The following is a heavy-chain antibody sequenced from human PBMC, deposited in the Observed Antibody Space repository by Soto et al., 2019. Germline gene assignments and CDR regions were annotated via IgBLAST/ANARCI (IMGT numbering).Heavy chain of an antibody. CDR2: IYYSGST. Sequence: PSETLPLTCTVSGGSISSGDYYWSWIRQPPGKGLEWIGYIYYSGSTYYNPSLKSRVTIPVDTSKNQFSLKLSSVTAADTAVYYCASRYYYDSSGYYFDYWGQGTLVTVSS. J-gene: IGHJ4*02. D-gene: IGHD3-22*01. CDR1: GGSISSGDYY. CDR3: ASRYYYDSSGYYFDY. V-gene: IGHV4-30-4*01.